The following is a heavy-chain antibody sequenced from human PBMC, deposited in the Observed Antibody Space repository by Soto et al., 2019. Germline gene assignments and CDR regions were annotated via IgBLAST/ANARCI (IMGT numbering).Heavy chain of an antibody. CDR2: ISYDGSNK. Sequence: GGSLRLSCAASGFTFSSYAMHWVRQAPGKGLEWVAVISYDGSNKYYADSVKGRFTISRDNSKNTLYLQMNSLRAEDTAVYYCARARITMIRGVMEFFDYWGQGILVTVSS. J-gene: IGHJ4*02. D-gene: IGHD3-10*01. V-gene: IGHV3-30-3*01. CDR3: ARARITMIRGVMEFFDY. CDR1: GFTFSSYA.